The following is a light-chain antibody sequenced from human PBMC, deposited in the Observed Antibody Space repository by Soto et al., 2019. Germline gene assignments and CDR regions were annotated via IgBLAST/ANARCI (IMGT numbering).Light chain of an antibody. J-gene: IGKJ1*01. CDR2: DVS. Sequence: IVLTQSPGTLSLTPGERATLSCRASQSVSNNYLAWYQQKPGQAPRLLIYDVSIRATGVPARFSATGSETDFTLTISGLQSGDSAVYYCQHYNNWPPLFGQGTKVDIK. CDR1: QSVSNN. CDR3: QHYNNWPPL. V-gene: IGKV3-15*01.